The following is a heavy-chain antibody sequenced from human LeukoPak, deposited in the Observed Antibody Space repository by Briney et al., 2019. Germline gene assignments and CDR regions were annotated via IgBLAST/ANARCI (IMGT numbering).Heavy chain of an antibody. CDR1: GYTFTGYY. CDR2: IHTNSGSA. J-gene: IGHJ5*02. CDR3: ARYEITDVSESFNLFFP. D-gene: IGHD3-10*01. V-gene: IGHV1-2*02. Sequence: VSVNVFCKSSGYTFTGYYMHWVRQAPGQGLEWMGWIHTNSGSAKQTQNRRGRAAITRDTSISTAYMELSRVRSDVTAGYYFARYEITDVSESFNLFFPWGQGTLGTVSS.